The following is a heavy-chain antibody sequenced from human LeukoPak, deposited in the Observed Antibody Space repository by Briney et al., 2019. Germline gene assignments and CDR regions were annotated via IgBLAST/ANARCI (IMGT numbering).Heavy chain of an antibody. CDR2: IYHSGST. CDR3: ARAFYSSSWYHKEDFFDY. J-gene: IGHJ4*02. V-gene: IGHV4-38-2*02. CDR1: GYSINNGYY. D-gene: IGHD6-13*01. Sequence: SETLSLTCTVSGYSINNGYYWGWIRQPPGKGLEWIGSIYHSGSTYYKPSLKSRVTISLDTSKNQFSLKLSSVTAADTAVYYCARAFYSSSWYHKEDFFDYWGQGTPVTVSS.